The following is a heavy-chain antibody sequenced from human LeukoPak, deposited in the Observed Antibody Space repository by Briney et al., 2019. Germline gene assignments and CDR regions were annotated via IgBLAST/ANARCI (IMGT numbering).Heavy chain of an antibody. D-gene: IGHD5-12*01. CDR3: AKDRFVAMTYY. CDR2: ISGSGGST. J-gene: IGHJ4*02. Sequence: GGSLRLSCAASGFTFSSYAMSWVRQAPGKGLEWVSAISGSGGSTYYADSVKGRFTVSRDNSKNTLYLQMNSLRAEDTAVYYCAKDRFVAMTYYWGQGTLVTVSS. V-gene: IGHV3-23*01. CDR1: GFTFSSYA.